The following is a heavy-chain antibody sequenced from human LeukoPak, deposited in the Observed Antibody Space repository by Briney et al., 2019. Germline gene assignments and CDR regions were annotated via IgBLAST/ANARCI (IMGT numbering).Heavy chain of an antibody. CDR2: ISSSSSYI. J-gene: IGHJ3*02. D-gene: IGHD2-15*01. CDR1: GFTFSSYS. V-gene: IGHV3-21*01. Sequence: PGGSLRLSCAASGFTFSSYSMNWVRQAPGKGLEWVSSISSSSSYIYYADSVKGRFTISRDNAKNSLYLQMNSLRAEDTAVYYCARDASRCSGGSCYHLGAFDIWGQGTMVTVSS. CDR3: ARDASRCSGGSCYHLGAFDI.